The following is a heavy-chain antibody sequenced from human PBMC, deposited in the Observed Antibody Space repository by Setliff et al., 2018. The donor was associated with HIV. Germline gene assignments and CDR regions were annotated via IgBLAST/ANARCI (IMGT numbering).Heavy chain of an antibody. Sequence: ASVKVSCKASEGTFSNYGMSWVRQAPGQGLEWMGGIIPISGTANYAQKFQGRVTITTDESTSTAYMELSGLRSEDTAVYYCARDFGGYCSSMSCPGLFDPWGQGTLVTVSS. CDR2: IIPISGTA. V-gene: IGHV1-69*05. CDR1: EGTFSNYG. CDR3: ARDFGGYCSSMSCPGLFDP. J-gene: IGHJ5*02. D-gene: IGHD2-2*01.